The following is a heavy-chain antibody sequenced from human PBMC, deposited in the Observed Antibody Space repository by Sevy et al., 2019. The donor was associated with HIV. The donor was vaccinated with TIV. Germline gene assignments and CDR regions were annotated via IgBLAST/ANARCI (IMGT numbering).Heavy chain of an antibody. J-gene: IGHJ4*02. CDR3: ARESIGAVGDFDY. D-gene: IGHD6-13*01. V-gene: IGHV4-59*01. Sequence: SETLSLTCTVSGGSMNSYFWSWIRQPPGKGLEWIAYIYYSGSTNYNPSLKSRATISVDTSKNQFSLKLTSVTAADTAVYYCARESIGAVGDFDYWGQGTLVTVSS. CDR1: GGSMNSYF. CDR2: IYYSGST.